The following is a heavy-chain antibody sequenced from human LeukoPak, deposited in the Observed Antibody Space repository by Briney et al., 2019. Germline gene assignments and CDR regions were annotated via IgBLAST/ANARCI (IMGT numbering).Heavy chain of an antibody. CDR2: IYYSGST. D-gene: IGHD3-16*01. Sequence: PSETLSLTCTVSGGSISSYYWSWIRQPPGKGLEWIGYIYYSGSTYYDPSLKSRVTISVDTSKNQFSLKLSSVTAADTAVYYCASPGGRRSPFDYWGQGTLVTVSS. J-gene: IGHJ4*02. CDR3: ASPGGRRSPFDY. CDR1: GGSISSYY. V-gene: IGHV4-59*12.